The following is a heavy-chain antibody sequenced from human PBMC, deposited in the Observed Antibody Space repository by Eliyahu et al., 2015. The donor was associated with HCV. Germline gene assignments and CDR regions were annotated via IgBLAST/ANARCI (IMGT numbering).Heavy chain of an antibody. D-gene: IGHD2-15*01. J-gene: IGHJ4*02. V-gene: IGHV4-34*01. CDR2: TKHSGST. CDR1: GGSFNDYY. CDR3: ARGRRSDCRGGSCHNAFDL. Sequence: QVQLQQWGAGLLKPSETQSLTCAVYGGSFNDYYWTWIRQAPGKGPEWIGETKHSGSTNYNPSLKSRVTISVDTSKNQFSLKLTSVTAADTAVYYCARGRRSDCRGGSCHNAFDLWGRGTPVTVSS.